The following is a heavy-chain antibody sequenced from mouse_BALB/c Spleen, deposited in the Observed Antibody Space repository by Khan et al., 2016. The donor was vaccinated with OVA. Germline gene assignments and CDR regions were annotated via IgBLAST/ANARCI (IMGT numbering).Heavy chain of an antibody. J-gene: IGHJ4*01. V-gene: IGHV9-3-1*01. CDR3: ARPPYFPYTLDY. CDR1: GYTFTNYG. CDR2: INTYTGEP. Sequence: QIQLVQSGPELKKPGETVKISCKASGYTFTNYGMNWVKQSPGKALKWMGWINTYTGEPTYDDDFKGRFAFSLETSASTAYLQINNLKNEDTATYFCARPPYFPYTLDYWGQGTSVTVSA. D-gene: IGHD2-10*01.